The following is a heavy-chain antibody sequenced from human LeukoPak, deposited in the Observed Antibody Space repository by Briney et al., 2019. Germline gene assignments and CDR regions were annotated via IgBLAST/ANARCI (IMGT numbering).Heavy chain of an antibody. Sequence: ASVKVSCKASGYTFTGYYFHWVRQAPGQGLEWMGWINPNTAGTNYAQKFLGGVTLTWDMSISTAYMELNRLTSDDTAVYYCATSAGDYRAGHYYYMGVWGKGTSVTVSS. CDR1: GYTFTGYY. J-gene: IGHJ6*03. CDR3: ATSAGDYRAGHYYYMGV. CDR2: INPNTAGT. D-gene: IGHD4-11*01. V-gene: IGHV1-2*02.